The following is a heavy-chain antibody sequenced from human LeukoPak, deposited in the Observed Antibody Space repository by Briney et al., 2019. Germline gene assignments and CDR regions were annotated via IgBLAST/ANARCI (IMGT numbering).Heavy chain of an antibody. CDR1: GFTFSSYS. Sequence: GGSLRLSCAAPGFTFSSYSMNWVRQAPGKGLEWVSYISSSSSAIYYADSVKGRFTISRDNAKNSLYLQMNSLRAEDTAVYYCARDSAIAAAGNEAGYWGQGTLVTVSS. CDR2: ISSSSSAI. CDR3: ARDSAIAAAGNEAGY. J-gene: IGHJ4*02. D-gene: IGHD6-13*01. V-gene: IGHV3-48*04.